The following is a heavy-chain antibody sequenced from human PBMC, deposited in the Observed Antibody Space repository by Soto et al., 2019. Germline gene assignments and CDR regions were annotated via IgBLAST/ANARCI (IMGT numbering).Heavy chain of an antibody. Sequence: ASVKVSCKTSGYTFTRYYIHWVRQAPGQGLEWMGIIDPSAGSTTFAQKLQGRVTMTTDTSTSTAYMELRSLRSDDTAVYYCASRRSYYDSSGPLFYWGQGTLVTVSS. CDR1: GYTFTRYY. J-gene: IGHJ4*02. CDR3: ASRRSYYDSSGPLFY. V-gene: IGHV1-46*01. CDR2: IDPSAGST. D-gene: IGHD3-22*01.